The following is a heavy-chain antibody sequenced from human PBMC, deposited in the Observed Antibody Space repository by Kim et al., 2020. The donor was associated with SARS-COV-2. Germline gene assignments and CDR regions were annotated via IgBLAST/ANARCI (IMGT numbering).Heavy chain of an antibody. V-gene: IGHV4-39*07. Sequence: SETLSLTCTVSGGSISSSGYYWGWIRQPPGKGLEWIGSIYYSGSTYYNPSLKSRVTISVDTSKNQFSLKLSSVTAADTAVYYCARELREQWLALGGWFDPWGQGTLVTVSS. J-gene: IGHJ5*02. D-gene: IGHD6-19*01. CDR2: IYYSGST. CDR1: GGSISSSGYY. CDR3: ARELREQWLALGGWFDP.